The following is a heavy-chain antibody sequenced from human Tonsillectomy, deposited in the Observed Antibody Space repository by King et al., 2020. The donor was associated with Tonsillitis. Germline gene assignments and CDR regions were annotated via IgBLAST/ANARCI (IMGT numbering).Heavy chain of an antibody. J-gene: IGHJ3*02. V-gene: IGHV6-1*01. Sequence: VQLQQSGPGLVKPSQTLSLTCAISGDSVSSNSAAWNWIRQSPSRGLEWLGRTYYRSKWYNDYEVSVKSRITINPDTSKNQFSLQLNSVTPEDTAVYYCAREDIVATINQWGDAFDIWGQGTMVTVSS. CDR2: TYYRSKWYN. CDR3: AREDIVATINQWGDAFDI. CDR1: GDSVSSNSAA. D-gene: IGHD5-12*01.